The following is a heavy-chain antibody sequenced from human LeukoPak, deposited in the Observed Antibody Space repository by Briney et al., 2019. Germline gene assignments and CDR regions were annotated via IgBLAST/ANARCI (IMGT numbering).Heavy chain of an antibody. CDR2: ISAYNGNT. D-gene: IGHD4-11*01. J-gene: IGHJ4*02. CDR1: GYTFTSYG. Sequence: ASVKVSCKASGYTFTSYGISWVRQAPGQGLEWMGWISAYNGNTNYGQKFQGRVTMTTDTSTRTTYMELRSLRSDDTAVYYCARDLGVTTKDPFEYWGQGTLVTVPS. CDR3: ARDLGVTTKDPFEY. V-gene: IGHV1-18*01.